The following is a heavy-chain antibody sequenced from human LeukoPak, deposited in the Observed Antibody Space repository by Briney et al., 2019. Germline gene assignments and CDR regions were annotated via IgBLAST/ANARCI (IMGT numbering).Heavy chain of an antibody. CDR2: ISGSGGST. V-gene: IGHV3-23*01. D-gene: IGHD5-18*01. J-gene: IGHJ4*02. CDR1: GFTFSSYA. Sequence: GGSLRLSCAASGFTFSSYAMSWVRQAPGKGLEWVSAISGSGGSTYYADSVKGRFTISRDNSKNTLYLQMNSLRAEVTAVYYCAKDGSRIQLWLRPLDYWGQGTLVTVSS. CDR3: AKDGSRIQLWLRPLDY.